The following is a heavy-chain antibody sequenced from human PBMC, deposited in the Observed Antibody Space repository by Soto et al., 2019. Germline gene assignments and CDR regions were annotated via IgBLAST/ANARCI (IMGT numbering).Heavy chain of an antibody. CDR3: AKAYFVWSSEQPYYFDY. J-gene: IGHJ4*02. Sequence: EVQLLDSGGGLVQPGGSLRLSCAASGFTFSNYAMTWVRQGPGKGLEWVSGISGSGGRSYYADSVKGRFTISRDNSKTTLYLRVNRVRAEETAVYYCAKAYFVWSSEQPYYFDYWGQGTLVTVSS. CDR2: ISGSGGRS. V-gene: IGHV3-23*01. CDR1: GFTFSNYA. D-gene: IGHD3-16*01.